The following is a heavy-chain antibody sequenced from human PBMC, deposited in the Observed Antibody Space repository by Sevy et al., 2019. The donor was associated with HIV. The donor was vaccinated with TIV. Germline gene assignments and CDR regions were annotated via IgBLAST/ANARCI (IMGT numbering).Heavy chain of an antibody. D-gene: IGHD2-21*01. CDR1: GFTFSSYW. J-gene: IGHJ3*02. Sequence: GGSLRLSCAASGFTFSSYWMSWVRQAPGKGLEWVANIKQDGSEKYYVDSVKGRFTISRDNAKNSLYLQMNSLRAEDTAVYYYAPLCGGDCYNDAFDIWGQGTMVTVSS. V-gene: IGHV3-7*03. CDR3: APLCGGDCYNDAFDI. CDR2: IKQDGSEK.